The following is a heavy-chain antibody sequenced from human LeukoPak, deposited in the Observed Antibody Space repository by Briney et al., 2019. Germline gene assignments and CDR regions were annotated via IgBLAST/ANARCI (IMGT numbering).Heavy chain of an antibody. V-gene: IGHV4-34*01. Sequence: PSETLSLTCAVYGGSFSGYYWSWIRQPPGKGLEWIGEINHSGSTNYNPSLRSRVTISVDTSKNQFSLKLSSVTAADTAVYYCARQMLGWELSWGQGTLVTVSS. CDR3: ARQMLGWELS. CDR2: INHSGST. J-gene: IGHJ5*02. D-gene: IGHD1-7*01. CDR1: GGSFSGYY.